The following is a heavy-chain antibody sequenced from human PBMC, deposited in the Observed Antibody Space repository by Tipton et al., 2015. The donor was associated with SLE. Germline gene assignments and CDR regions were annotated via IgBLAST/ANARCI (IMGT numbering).Heavy chain of an antibody. CDR3: TRMTCSGGTCPDDY. V-gene: IGHV3-49*04. Sequence: SLRLSCAASGFTLSSYWMSWVRQAPGKGLEWVGFIRSKDYGGTPEYAASVKGRFTISRDDSKSIAYLQMNGLKTEDTAMYYCTRMTCSGGTCPDDYWGQGTLVTVSS. J-gene: IGHJ4*02. D-gene: IGHD2-15*01. CDR1: GFTLSSYW. CDR2: IRSKDYGGTP.